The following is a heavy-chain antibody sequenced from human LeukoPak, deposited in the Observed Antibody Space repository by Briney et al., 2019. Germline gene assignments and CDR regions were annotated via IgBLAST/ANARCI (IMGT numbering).Heavy chain of an antibody. Sequence: PSETLSLTCTVSGGSISSYYWSWIRQPPGKGLEWIGSIHYSGSTTYNLSLKSRVTISVDTSKNQFSLKLSSVTAADTAVYYCARRLGGTSTGFDYWGQGTLVTASS. CDR1: GGSISSYY. CDR2: IHYSGST. D-gene: IGHD2-2*01. CDR3: ARRLGGTSTGFDY. J-gene: IGHJ4*02. V-gene: IGHV4-59*08.